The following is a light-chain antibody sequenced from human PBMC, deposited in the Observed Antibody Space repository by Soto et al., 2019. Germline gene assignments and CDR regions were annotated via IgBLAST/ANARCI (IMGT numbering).Light chain of an antibody. V-gene: IGKV3-15*01. CDR3: QQYNDWPKT. CDR2: DVS. Sequence: EIVLTQSPGTLSLSPGERATLSCRASQSVRRNLAWYQQKPGQAPRLLIYDVSTRATDIPARFSGSGSGTEFTLTISSPQSEDFAVYHCQQYNDWPKTFGHGTKVDIK. J-gene: IGKJ1*01. CDR1: QSVRRN.